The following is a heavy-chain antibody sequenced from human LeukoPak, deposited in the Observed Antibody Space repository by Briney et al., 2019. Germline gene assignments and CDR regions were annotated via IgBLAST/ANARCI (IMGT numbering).Heavy chain of an antibody. D-gene: IGHD2-8*01. Sequence: GGSLRLSCAASGFTFSSYAVSWVRQAPGKGLEWVSISSNSGSSTHYAGSVKGRFTISRDNSKDTLYLQMSSLRVEDTAVYYCAKGTSIVLKYYCDYWGQGTLVTVSS. V-gene: IGHV3-23*01. CDR3: AKGTSIVLKYYCDY. CDR1: GFTFSSYA. J-gene: IGHJ4*02. CDR2: SSNSGSST.